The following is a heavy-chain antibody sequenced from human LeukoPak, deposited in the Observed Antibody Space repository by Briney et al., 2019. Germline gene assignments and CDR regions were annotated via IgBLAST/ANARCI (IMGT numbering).Heavy chain of an antibody. CDR2: ISAYNGNT. CDR1: GYTFTSYG. J-gene: IGHJ6*03. V-gene: IGHV1-18*01. D-gene: IGHD3-10*01. CDR3: ARFGDGPLTYYYYMDV. Sequence: GASVKVSCKASGYTFTSYGISWVRQAPGQGLEWMGWISAYNGNTNYAQKLQGRVTMTTDTSTSTAYMELRSLRSDDTAVYYCARFGDGPLTYYYYMDVWGKGTTVTISS.